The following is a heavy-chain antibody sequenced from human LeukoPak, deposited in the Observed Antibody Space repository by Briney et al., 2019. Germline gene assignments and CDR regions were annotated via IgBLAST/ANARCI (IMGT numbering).Heavy chain of an antibody. J-gene: IGHJ4*02. V-gene: IGHV3-64*01. CDR2: ISSNGGST. Sequence: GGSLRLSCAASGFTFSYYAMHWVRQAPGKGLEYVSAISSNGGSTYHANSVKGRFTISRDNSKNTLNLQMGSLRPEDMAVYYCARTGSGSYHIDYWGQGTLVTVSS. CDR3: ARTGSGSYHIDY. D-gene: IGHD3-10*01. CDR1: GFTFSYYA.